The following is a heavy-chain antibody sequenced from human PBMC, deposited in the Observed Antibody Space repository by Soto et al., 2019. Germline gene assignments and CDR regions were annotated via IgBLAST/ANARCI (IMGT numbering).Heavy chain of an antibody. CDR3: ASSAIGSGSPILDY. Sequence: ALVKVSCKASGYTFTSYGISWVRKAPGQGLEWMGWISAYNGNTNYAQKLQGRVTMTTDTSTSTAYMELRSLRSDDTAVYYCASSAIGSGSPILDYWGQGTLVTVSS. CDR2: ISAYNGNT. D-gene: IGHD3-22*01. CDR1: GYTFTSYG. J-gene: IGHJ4*02. V-gene: IGHV1-18*01.